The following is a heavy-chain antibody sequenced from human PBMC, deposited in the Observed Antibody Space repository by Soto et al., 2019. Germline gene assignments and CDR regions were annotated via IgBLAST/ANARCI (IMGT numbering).Heavy chain of an antibody. D-gene: IGHD3-10*01. V-gene: IGHV4-31*03. CDR3: ASLRGSGTNYFLDY. J-gene: IGHJ4*02. CDR1: GGSISNGDYY. Sequence: SSETLSLTCTVSGGSISNGDYYWSWIRQHPGKGLEWIGYIFYNGNAYYTPSLKSRITISVDTSENQFSLKLTSVTAADTAVYYCASLRGSGTNYFLDYWGQGTLVTVSS. CDR2: IFYNGNA.